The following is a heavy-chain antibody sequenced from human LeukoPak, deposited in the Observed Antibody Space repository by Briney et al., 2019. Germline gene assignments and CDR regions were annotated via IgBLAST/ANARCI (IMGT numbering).Heavy chain of an antibody. CDR2: IIPIFGIA. CDR3: ARDQDSSSSGDY. CDR1: GGTFSSYA. V-gene: IGHV1-69*04. Sequence: SVKVSCKASGGTFSSYAISWVRQAPGQGLEWMGRIIPIFGIANYAQKFQGRVTITAEKSTSTAYMELSSLRSEDTAVYYCARDQDSSSSGDYWGQGTLVTVSS. D-gene: IGHD6-13*01. J-gene: IGHJ4*02.